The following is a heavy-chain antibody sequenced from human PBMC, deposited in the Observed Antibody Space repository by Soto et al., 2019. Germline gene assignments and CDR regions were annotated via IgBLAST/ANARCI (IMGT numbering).Heavy chain of an antibody. Sequence: GGALRLSCVASGFTFSDYSMSWIRQAPGKGLEWLAFIDSRGRTLSYADSVRGRFTISRDNAENSVYLQMDSLRADDTAFYYGARQAARNYIDSWGQGNSVTVSS. V-gene: IGHV3-11*01. D-gene: IGHD6-6*01. CDR1: GFTFSDYS. CDR3: ARQAARNYIDS. J-gene: IGHJ4*02. CDR2: IDSRGRTL.